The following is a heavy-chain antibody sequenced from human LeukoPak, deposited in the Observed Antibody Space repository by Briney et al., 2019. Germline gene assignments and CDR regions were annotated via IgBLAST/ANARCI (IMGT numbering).Heavy chain of an antibody. V-gene: IGHV3-23*01. J-gene: IGHJ4*02. CDR3: ARDQYSSGWYSFDY. Sequence: GGSLRLSCAASGFTFSSYAMSWVRQAPGQGLEWVSAISGSGGSTYYADSVKGRFTISRDNSKSTLYLQMNSLRAEDTAVYYCARDQYSSGWYSFDYWGQGTLVTVSS. CDR2: ISGSGGST. D-gene: IGHD6-19*01. CDR1: GFTFSSYA.